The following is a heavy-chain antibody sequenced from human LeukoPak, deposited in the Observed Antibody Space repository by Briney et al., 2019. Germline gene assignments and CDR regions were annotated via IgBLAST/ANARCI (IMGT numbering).Heavy chain of an antibody. D-gene: IGHD3-22*01. CDR3: ARKQNHNYYDSSGYSPFDY. CDR2: IIPIFGTA. CDR1: GYTFTSHG. J-gene: IGHJ4*02. Sequence: SVKVSCKASGYTFTSHGISWVRQAPGQGLEWMGGIIPIFGTANYAQKFQGRVTITADKSTSTAYMELSSLRSEDTAVYYCARKQNHNYYDSSGYSPFDYWGQGTLVTVSS. V-gene: IGHV1-69*06.